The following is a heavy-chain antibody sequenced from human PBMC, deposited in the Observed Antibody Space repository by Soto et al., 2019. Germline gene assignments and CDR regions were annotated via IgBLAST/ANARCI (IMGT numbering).Heavy chain of an antibody. CDR3: ARTTAVPNSLRSRYFFDY. Sequence: LSLTCSVSGGSVSDKTYYWSWIRQPPGKRLEWIGYVYYSGTTNYNPSLKSRVIISVDLSKNQFSLRLSSVTTADTALYYCARTTAVPNSLRSRYFFDYWGQGTLVTVSS. V-gene: IGHV4-61*01. CDR2: VYYSGTT. D-gene: IGHD4-17*01. CDR1: GGSVSDKTYY. J-gene: IGHJ4*02.